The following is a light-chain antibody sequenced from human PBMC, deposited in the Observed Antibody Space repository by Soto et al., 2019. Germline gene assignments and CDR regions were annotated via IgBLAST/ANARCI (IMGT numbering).Light chain of an antibody. CDR2: DAS. Sequence: EIVSTQSPATLSLSPGERATLSCRASQSVSSYLAWYQQKPGQAPRLLIYDASNRATGIPARFSGSGSGTDFTLTISSLEPEDFAVYYCQQRSNWPPGLTFGQGTRLEIK. CDR3: QQRSNWPPGLT. J-gene: IGKJ5*01. CDR1: QSVSSY. V-gene: IGKV3-11*01.